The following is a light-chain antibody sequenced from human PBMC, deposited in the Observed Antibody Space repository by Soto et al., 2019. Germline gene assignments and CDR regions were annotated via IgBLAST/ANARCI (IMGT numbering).Light chain of an antibody. CDR2: EVS. CDR1: SSDIGGHNY. CDR3: SSYTTTSTVI. Sequence: QSALTQPASVSGSPGQSITVSCTGTSSDIGGHNYVSWYQQHPGKVPKLIIYEVSNRPSGVSNRFSGSKSGNTASLTVSGLQAEDEADYYCSSYTTTSTVIFGGGTKLHRP. V-gene: IGLV2-14*01. J-gene: IGLJ2*01.